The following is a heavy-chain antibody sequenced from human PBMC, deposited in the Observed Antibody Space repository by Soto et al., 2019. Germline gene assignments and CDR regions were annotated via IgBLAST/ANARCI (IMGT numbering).Heavy chain of an antibody. V-gene: IGHV2-5*01. CDR1: GFSLSTSGVG. D-gene: IGHD2-2*01. CDR3: AHRRQRYCSSTSCYDPYGMDV. CDR2: IYWNDDK. Sequence: QITLKESGPTLVKPTQTLTLTCTFSGFSLSTSGVGVGWIRQPPGKALEWLALIYWNDDKRYSPSLKSRLTITKDTSKNQVVLTMTNMDPVDTATYYCAHRRQRYCSSTSCYDPYGMDVWGQGTTVTVSS. J-gene: IGHJ6*02.